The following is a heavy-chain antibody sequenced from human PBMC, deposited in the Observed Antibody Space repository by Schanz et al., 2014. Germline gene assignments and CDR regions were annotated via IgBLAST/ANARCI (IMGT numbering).Heavy chain of an antibody. V-gene: IGHV3-21*04. D-gene: IGHD3-10*01. Sequence: EVRLVESGGGLVKPGGSLRLSCAASGFSFSTYGMTWVRQAPGKGLEWVSSISSSSMYIYQADSMRGRFTISRDNSKNTLYLQMNNLRAEDTAVYFCAKDQGSYGSGSYSYFDYWGQGTLATVSS. CDR2: ISSSSMYI. J-gene: IGHJ4*02. CDR3: AKDQGSYGSGSYSYFDY. CDR1: GFSFSTYG.